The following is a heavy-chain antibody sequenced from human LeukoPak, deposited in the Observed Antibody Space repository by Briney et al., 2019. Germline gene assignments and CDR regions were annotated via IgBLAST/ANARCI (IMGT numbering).Heavy chain of an antibody. Sequence: GGSLRLSCAASGFTFNNYGMSWVRQAPGKGLEWVSSISASGGSTYYADSVKGRFTISRDSSKNTLFLQMNSLGVEDTALYYCAKEVSWGQGTLVTVSS. CDR3: AKEVS. V-gene: IGHV3-23*01. J-gene: IGHJ5*02. CDR2: ISASGGST. CDR1: GFTFNNYG.